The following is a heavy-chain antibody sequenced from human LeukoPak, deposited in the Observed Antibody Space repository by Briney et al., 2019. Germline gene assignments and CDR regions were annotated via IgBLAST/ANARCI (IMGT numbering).Heavy chain of an antibody. J-gene: IGHJ4*02. V-gene: IGHV5-51*01. Sequence: GESLKISCQGSGYTFSNYWIGWVRLMPGKGLEWMAIIYPGDSDIRYNPSFQGQVTISADESITTAYLQWNSLRASDTAMYYCALGITPYPLDYWGQGTLVTVSS. CDR1: GYTFSNYW. CDR2: IYPGDSDI. D-gene: IGHD5-24*01. CDR3: ALGITPYPLDY.